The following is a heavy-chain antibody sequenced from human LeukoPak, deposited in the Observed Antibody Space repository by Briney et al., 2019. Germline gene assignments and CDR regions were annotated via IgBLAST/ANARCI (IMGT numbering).Heavy chain of an antibody. Sequence: GGSLRLSCAASGFTVSSNYMSWVRQAPGKGLEWVSVIYSGGSTYYADSVKGRFTISRDNAKNSLYLQMNSLRAEDTAVYYCARDRVVDTAMAHFDYWGQGTLVTVSS. CDR1: GFTVSSNY. CDR3: ARDRVVDTAMAHFDY. D-gene: IGHD5-18*01. J-gene: IGHJ4*02. CDR2: IYSGGST. V-gene: IGHV3-66*01.